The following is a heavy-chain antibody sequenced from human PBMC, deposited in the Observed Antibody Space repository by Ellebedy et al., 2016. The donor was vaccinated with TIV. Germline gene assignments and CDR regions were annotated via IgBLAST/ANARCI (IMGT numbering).Heavy chain of an antibody. J-gene: IGHJ4*02. V-gene: IGHV3-74*01. CDR1: GFILNAYW. D-gene: IGHD1-26*01. Sequence: GESLKISXAASGFILNAYWMHWVRQVPGKGLVWVSHIRGDGITTTYADSVKGRFTISRDDAKNTMYLQMNSLRAEDTAVYYCARDGFGAIDLDYWGQGTLVTVAS. CDR2: IRGDGITT. CDR3: ARDGFGAIDLDY.